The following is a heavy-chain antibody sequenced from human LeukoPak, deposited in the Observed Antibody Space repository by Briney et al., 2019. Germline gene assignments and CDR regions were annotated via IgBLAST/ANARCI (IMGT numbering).Heavy chain of an antibody. Sequence: SETLSLTCSVSGGSVSNYQWGWIRQPPGKGLEWIAYISYSGNTNYNPSHRSRVTISIDTSKNQFSLRLSSVTAADTAVYYCTRRAGLGPWDYWGQGTLVTVSS. J-gene: IGHJ4*02. CDR1: GGSVSNYQ. D-gene: IGHD6-19*01. CDR3: TRRAGLGPWDY. V-gene: IGHV4-59*02. CDR2: ISYSGNT.